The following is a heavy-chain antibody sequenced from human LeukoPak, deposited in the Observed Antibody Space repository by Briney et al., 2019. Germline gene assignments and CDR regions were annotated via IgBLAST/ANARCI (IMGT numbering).Heavy chain of an antibody. J-gene: IGHJ4*02. CDR3: AKGAYSSGWTEGY. Sequence: GGSLRLSCAASGFTFSSYSMNWVRQAPGKGLEWVSYISSSSSTIYYADSVKGRFTISRDNAKNSLYLQMNSLRAEDTAVYYCAKGAYSSGWTEGYWGQGTLVTVSS. CDR2: ISSSSSTI. CDR1: GFTFSSYS. D-gene: IGHD6-19*01. V-gene: IGHV3-48*01.